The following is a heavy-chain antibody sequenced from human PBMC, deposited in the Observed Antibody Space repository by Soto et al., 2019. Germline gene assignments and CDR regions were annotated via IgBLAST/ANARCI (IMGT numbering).Heavy chain of an antibody. J-gene: IGHJ4*02. Sequence: QVQLQQWGAGLLKPSETLSLTCAVYGGSFSGYYWSWIRQPPGKGLEWIGEINHSGTTNYNPSLNSRVTISVDTSKHQCSPKLSSVTAADTAVYYCASGLARVVVAYFDYWGQGTLVTVSS. CDR2: INHSGTT. CDR1: GGSFSGYY. V-gene: IGHV4-34*01. D-gene: IGHD2-15*01. CDR3: ASGLARVVVAYFDY.